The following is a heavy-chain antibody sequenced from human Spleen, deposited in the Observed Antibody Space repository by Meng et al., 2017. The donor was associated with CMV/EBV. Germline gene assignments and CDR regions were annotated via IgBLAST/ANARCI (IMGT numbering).Heavy chain of an antibody. CDR1: SGSISTYY. D-gene: IGHD5-24*01. CDR2: ISYSGST. Sequence: SETLSLTCTVSSGSISTYYWNWIRQPPGKGLEWIGYISYSGSTKYNPSLKSRVTISVDTSKNQFSLKLSSVTAADTAVYYCARSVWVALRSTKYYGMDVWGQGTTVTVSS. CDR3: ARSVWVALRSTKYYGMDV. V-gene: IGHV4-59*01. J-gene: IGHJ6*02.